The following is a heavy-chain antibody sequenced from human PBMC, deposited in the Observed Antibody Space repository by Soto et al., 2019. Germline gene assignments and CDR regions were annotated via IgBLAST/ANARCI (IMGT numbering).Heavy chain of an antibody. V-gene: IGHV3-23*01. CDR3: AKGTGIHYYYYGMDV. CDR2: ISGSGGST. J-gene: IGHJ6*02. Sequence: GSLIPSFKASGFTLSSYAMGWLRQAPGKGLEWVSAISGSGGSTYYADSVKGRFTISRDNSENMLYLQMNSLRAEDTAVYYCAKGTGIHYYYYGMDVRGQGTTVTVSS. D-gene: IGHD3-10*01. CDR1: GFTLSSYA.